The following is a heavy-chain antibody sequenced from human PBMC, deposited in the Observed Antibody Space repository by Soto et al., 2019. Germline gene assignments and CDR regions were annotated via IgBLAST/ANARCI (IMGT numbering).Heavy chain of an antibody. CDR2: IYQSGST. V-gene: IGHV4-30-2*01. CDR3: ARGHDANND. CDR1: GGSISSGGYS. J-gene: IGHJ4*02. D-gene: IGHD2-8*01. Sequence: QVQLQESGSGLVKPSQTLSLTCAVSGGSISSGGYSWSWIRQPPGKGLEWIGYIYQSGSTYYNPSLKSRVTISMDTSKNQSSLKLNSVTAADTAVYYCARGHDANNDWGQGTLVTVSS.